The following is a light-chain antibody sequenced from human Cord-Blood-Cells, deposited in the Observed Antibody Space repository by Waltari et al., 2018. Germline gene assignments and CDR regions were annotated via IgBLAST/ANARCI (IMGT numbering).Light chain of an antibody. CDR2: EVR. J-gene: IGLJ1*01. V-gene: IGLV2-14*01. CDR1: SSDVGGYKY. Sequence: QSALTQPASVSGSPGPSITVPCTGTSSDVGGYKYVSWYPQHPGKAPKHMIYEVRNRPSGVSNRFSGSKSGNTASLTISGLQAEDEADYYCSSYTSSSTYVFGTGTKVTFL. CDR3: SSYTSSSTYV.